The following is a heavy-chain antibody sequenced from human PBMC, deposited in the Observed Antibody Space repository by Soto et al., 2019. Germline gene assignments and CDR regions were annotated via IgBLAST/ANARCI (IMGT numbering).Heavy chain of an antibody. Sequence: EVQLVESVGGLVQPAGSLRLSCAASGIPVSSNYMTWVRQAPGKGLEWVSVLHSGGDTYYANSVKGRFTISRHDSTNTLFLQMNSLTPEDTAVYYCARDGPYYYASRMDVWGQGTTVTVSS. CDR1: GIPVSSNY. D-gene: IGHD3-10*01. V-gene: IGHV3-53*04. CDR3: ARDGPYYYASRMDV. CDR2: LHSGGDT. J-gene: IGHJ6*02.